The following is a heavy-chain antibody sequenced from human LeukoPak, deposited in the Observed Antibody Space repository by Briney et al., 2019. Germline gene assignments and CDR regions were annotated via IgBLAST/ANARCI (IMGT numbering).Heavy chain of an antibody. CDR3: AKEGHSDYFDY. J-gene: IGHJ4*02. Sequence: PGGSLRLSCAASGFTFSSYGMHWVRPAPGKGLEWVAFIWYDGSNKYYADSVKGRFTISRDNSKNTLYLQMNSLRAEDTAVYYCAKEGHSDYFDYWGQGTLVTVSS. CDR1: GFTFSSYG. V-gene: IGHV3-30*02. CDR2: IWYDGSNK.